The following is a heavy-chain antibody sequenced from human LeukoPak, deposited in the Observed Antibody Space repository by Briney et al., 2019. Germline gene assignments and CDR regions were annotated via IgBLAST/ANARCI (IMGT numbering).Heavy chain of an antibody. Sequence: SETLSLTCAVSGYSISSGYYWGWIRQPPGKGLEWIGSIYHSGSTYYNPSLKSRVTISVDTSKNQFSLKLSSVTAADTAVYYCARDEWELLHYFDYWGQGTLVTVSS. CDR3: ARDEWELLHYFDY. J-gene: IGHJ4*02. V-gene: IGHV4-38-2*02. D-gene: IGHD1-26*01. CDR2: IYHSGST. CDR1: GYSISSGYY.